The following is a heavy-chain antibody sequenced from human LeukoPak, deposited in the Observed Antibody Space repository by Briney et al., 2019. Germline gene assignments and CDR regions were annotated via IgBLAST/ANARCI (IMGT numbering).Heavy chain of an antibody. D-gene: IGHD3-16*01. CDR1: GFTFSSYW. CDR2: INHNGNVN. V-gene: IGHV3-7*03. Sequence: GGSLRLSCAASGFTFSSYWMNWARQAPGKGLEWVASINHNGNVNYYVDSAKGRFTISRDNAKNSLYLRMSNLRAEDTAVYFCARGGGLDVWGQGATVTVSS. CDR3: ARGGGLDV. J-gene: IGHJ6*02.